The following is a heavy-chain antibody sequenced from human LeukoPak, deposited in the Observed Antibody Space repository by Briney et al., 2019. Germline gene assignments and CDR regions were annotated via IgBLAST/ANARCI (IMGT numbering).Heavy chain of an antibody. CDR1: GFTFSDYY. D-gene: IGHD1-14*01. CDR3: ARRIGTRRTGYYFDY. V-gene: IGHV3-11*01. CDR2: ISSSGSTI. J-gene: IGHJ4*02. Sequence: PGGSLRLSCAASGFTFSDYYMSWIRQAPGKGLEWVSYISSSGSTIYYAGSVKGRFTISRDNAKNSLYLQMNSLRAEDTGVYYCARRIGTRRTGYYFDYWGQGTLVTVSS.